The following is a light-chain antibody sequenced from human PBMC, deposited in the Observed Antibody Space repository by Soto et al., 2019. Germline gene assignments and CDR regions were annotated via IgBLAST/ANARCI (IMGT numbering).Light chain of an antibody. CDR2: EAS. J-gene: IGKJ5*01. CDR1: QSVAGAY. CDR3: QQHGSYPIT. Sequence: DIVMSQSAGTLSLSPGYRSTLSCGAGQSVAGAYVEWYQQRPGKAPRLXISEASSRATGIPERFSGSGSGTDFTLTIDRLEPEDFAMYYCQQHGSYPITFGQGTRLEIK. V-gene: IGKV3-20*01.